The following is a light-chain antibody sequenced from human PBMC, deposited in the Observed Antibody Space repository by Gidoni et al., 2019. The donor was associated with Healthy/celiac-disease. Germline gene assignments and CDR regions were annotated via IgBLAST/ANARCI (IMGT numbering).Light chain of an antibody. CDR2: AAS. CDR3: QKYNSAPAT. J-gene: IGKJ5*01. V-gene: IGKV1-27*01. CDR1: QGISNY. Sequence: IQLTQSPSYLSSSVGDRVTITCRASQGISNYLAWYQQKPGKVPKLLSYAASTLQSGVPSRFSGSGSGTDFTLTISSLQPEDVATYYCQKYNSAPATFXXXTRLEIK.